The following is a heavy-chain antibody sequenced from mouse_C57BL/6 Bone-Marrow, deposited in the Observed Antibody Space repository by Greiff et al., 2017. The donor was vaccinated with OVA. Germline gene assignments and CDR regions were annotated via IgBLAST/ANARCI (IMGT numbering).Heavy chain of an antibody. CDR2: IYPGSGST. V-gene: IGHV1-55*01. CDR3: ARGGDGYNGNYFDY. J-gene: IGHJ2*01. D-gene: IGHD2-3*01. CDR1: GYTFTSYW. Sequence: QVQLQQPGAELVKPGASVKMSCKASGYTFTSYWITWVKQRPGQGLEWIGDIYPGSGSTNYNEKFKSKATLTVDTSSSTAYMQLSSLTSEDSAVYYGARGGDGYNGNYFDYWGQGTTLTVSS.